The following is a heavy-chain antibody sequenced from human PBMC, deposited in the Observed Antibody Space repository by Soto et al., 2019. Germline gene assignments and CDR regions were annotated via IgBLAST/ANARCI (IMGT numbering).Heavy chain of an antibody. V-gene: IGHV1-46*01. CDR1: GYTFTSYY. Sequence: QVQLVQSGAEVKKPGASVKVSCKASGYTFTSYYMHWVRQAPGQGLEWMGIINPSGGSTSYAQKFQCRVTMTRDTSTSTVYMELSSLRSEDTAVYYCARAGWDDSYGFGRASFDIWGQGTMVTVSS. D-gene: IGHD5-18*01. J-gene: IGHJ3*02. CDR3: ARAGWDDSYGFGRASFDI. CDR2: INPSGGST.